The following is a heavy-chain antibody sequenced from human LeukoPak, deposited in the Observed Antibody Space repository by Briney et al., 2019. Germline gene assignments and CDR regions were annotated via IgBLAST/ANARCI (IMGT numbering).Heavy chain of an antibody. CDR3: ARNIPVTRWGY. CDR1: GFSFSTHA. V-gene: IGHV3-23*01. D-gene: IGHD2-21*01. J-gene: IGHJ4*02. Sequence: GGSLRLSCAASGFSFSTHAMGWVRQAPGKGLEWVSVISGSGDNTYQADSVKGRFTISRDNSKNTLYLQMNSLRAEDTAVYYCARNIPVTRWGYWGQGTLVTVSS. CDR2: ISGSGDNT.